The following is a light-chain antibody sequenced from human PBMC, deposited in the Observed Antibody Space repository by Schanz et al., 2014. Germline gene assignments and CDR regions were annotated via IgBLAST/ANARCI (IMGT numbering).Light chain of an antibody. J-gene: IGLJ3*02. V-gene: IGLV2-14*01. Sequence: QSVLTQPPSVSGAPGQRVTISCTGTSSDVGGYNYVSWYQQHPGKAPKLMIYDVSNRPSGVSNRFSGSKSGNTASLTISGLQDEDEADYYCSSYTSSSTLEWVFGGGTKLTVL. CDR2: DVS. CDR1: SSDVGGYNY. CDR3: SSYTSSSTLEWV.